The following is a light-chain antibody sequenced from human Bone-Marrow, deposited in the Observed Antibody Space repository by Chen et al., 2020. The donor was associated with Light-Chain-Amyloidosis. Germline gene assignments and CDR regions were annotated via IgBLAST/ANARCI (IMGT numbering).Light chain of an antibody. CDR3: ASWDDSRTDQVL. J-gene: IGLJ2*01. CDR2: RNN. V-gene: IGLV1-47*01. Sequence: SVLPQPPSASRPPPPRAPTPCSPRSSDIASNSVYWYQQLPGTAPQLVIYRNNQRPSGVPDRFSGSRSGTSASLAISGRRAEEEADYYCASWDDSRTDQVLFGGGTKLTVL. CDR1: SSDIASNS.